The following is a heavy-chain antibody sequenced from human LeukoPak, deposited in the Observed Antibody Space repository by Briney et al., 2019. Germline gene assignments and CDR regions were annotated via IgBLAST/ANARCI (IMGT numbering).Heavy chain of an antibody. CDR3: AKGVGSGWYAVYFDY. CDR2: ISDSGGST. CDR1: GFTFSSYA. J-gene: IGHJ4*02. D-gene: IGHD6-19*01. Sequence: GGSLRLSCAASGFTFSSYAMSWVRQTPGKGLEWVSAISDSGGSTYYADSVKGRFTISRDNSKNTLYLQMNSLRAEDTAVYYCAKGVGSGWYAVYFDYWGQGTLVTVSS. V-gene: IGHV3-23*01.